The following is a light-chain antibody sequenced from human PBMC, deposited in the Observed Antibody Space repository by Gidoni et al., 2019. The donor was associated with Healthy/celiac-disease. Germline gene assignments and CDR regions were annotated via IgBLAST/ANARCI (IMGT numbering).Light chain of an antibody. CDR1: QSISSY. V-gene: IGKV1-39*01. J-gene: IGKJ5*01. CDR3: QQSYSTPPIT. CDR2: AAS. Sequence: VGDRVTITCRASQSISSYLNWYQQKPGKAPKLLIYAASSLQSGVPSRFSGSGSGTDFTLTISSLQPEDFATYYCQQSYSTPPITFXXXTRLEIK.